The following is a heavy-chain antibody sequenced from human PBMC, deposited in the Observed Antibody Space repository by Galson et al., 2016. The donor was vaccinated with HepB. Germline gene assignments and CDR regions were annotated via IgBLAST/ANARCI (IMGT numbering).Heavy chain of an antibody. J-gene: IGHJ3*01. Sequence: SVKVSCKASGGSFSMFAISWVRQAPGQGLEWMGGIIPVYRKGTYAQKFQRRVTITADESTKTAYMVLSSLSSDDTAVYYCATGDPLGLWGLGTMVTVSS. V-gene: IGHV1-69*13. CDR1: GGSFSMFA. D-gene: IGHD3-16*01. CDR2: IIPVYRKG. CDR3: ATGDPLGL.